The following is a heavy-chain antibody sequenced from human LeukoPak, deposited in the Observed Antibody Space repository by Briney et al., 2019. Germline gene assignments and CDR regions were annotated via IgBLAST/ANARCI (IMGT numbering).Heavy chain of an antibody. CDR3: ARSGRGIDVYYYYMDV. D-gene: IGHD1-14*01. Sequence: SVKVSCKASGGTFSSYAISWVRQAPGQGLEWMGGIIPIFGTANYAQKFQGRVTITTDESTSTAYMELSSLRSEDTAVYYCARSGRGIDVYYYYMDVWGKGTTVTVSS. J-gene: IGHJ6*03. CDR1: GGTFSSYA. CDR2: IIPIFGTA. V-gene: IGHV1-69*05.